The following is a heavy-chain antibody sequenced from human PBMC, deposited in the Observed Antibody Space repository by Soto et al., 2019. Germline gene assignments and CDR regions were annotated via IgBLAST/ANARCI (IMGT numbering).Heavy chain of an antibody. Sequence: ASETLSLTCAVYGGSFSGYYWSWIRQPPGKGLEWIGEINHSGSTNYNPSLKSRVTISVDTSKNQFSLKLSSVTAADTAVYYCARAVSSDSSGYYFDYWGQGTLVT. CDR2: INHSGST. CDR3: ARAVSSDSSGYYFDY. V-gene: IGHV4-34*01. J-gene: IGHJ4*02. CDR1: GGSFSGYY. D-gene: IGHD3-22*01.